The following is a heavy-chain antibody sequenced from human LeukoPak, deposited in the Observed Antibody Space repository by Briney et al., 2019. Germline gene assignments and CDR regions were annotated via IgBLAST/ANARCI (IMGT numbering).Heavy chain of an antibody. J-gene: IGHJ5*02. CDR3: AAGGSWFDP. CDR1: GFTFSNSA. CDR2: IVAGSGST. D-gene: IGHD3-10*01. V-gene: IGHV1-58*02. Sequence: GASVKVSCKTSGFTFSNSAMQWVRQSRGQRLEWIGWIVAGSGSTNYAQKFQDRVTSTRDMSTNTAYMELYSLRSEDTAVYYCAAGGSWFDPWGQGTLVTVSS.